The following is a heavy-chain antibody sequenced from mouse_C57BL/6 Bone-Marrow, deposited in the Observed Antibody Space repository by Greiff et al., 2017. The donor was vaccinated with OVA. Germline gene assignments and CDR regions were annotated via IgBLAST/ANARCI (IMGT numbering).Heavy chain of an antibody. Sequence: DVHLVESGGDLVKPGGSLKLSCAASGFTFSSYGMSWVRQTPDKRLEWVATISSGGSYTYYPDSVKGRFTISRDNAKNTLYLQMSSLKSEDTAMYYCARTPLYGNYFDYWGQGTTLTVSS. J-gene: IGHJ2*01. V-gene: IGHV5-6*01. D-gene: IGHD2-1*01. CDR3: ARTPLYGNYFDY. CDR2: ISSGGSYT. CDR1: GFTFSSYG.